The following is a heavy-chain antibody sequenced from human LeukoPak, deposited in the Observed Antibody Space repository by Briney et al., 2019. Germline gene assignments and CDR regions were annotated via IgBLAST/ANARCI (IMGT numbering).Heavy chain of an antibody. V-gene: IGHV4-34*01. CDR2: INHSGST. Sequence: SETLSLTCAVYGGSFSGYYWSWIRQPPGKELEWIGEINHSGSTNYNPSLKSRVTISVDTSKNQFSLKLSSVTAADTAVYYCAREPFTGQWLGYYYYGMDVWGQGTTVTVSS. J-gene: IGHJ6*02. CDR1: GGSFSGYY. D-gene: IGHD6-19*01. CDR3: AREPFTGQWLGYYYYGMDV.